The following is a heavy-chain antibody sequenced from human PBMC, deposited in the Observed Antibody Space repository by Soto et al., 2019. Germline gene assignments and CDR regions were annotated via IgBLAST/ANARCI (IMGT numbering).Heavy chain of an antibody. CDR3: ASTSGWYESNWFDP. V-gene: IGHV1-69*01. CDR1: GGTFSSYA. Sequence: QVQLVQSGAKVKKPWSSVMVSCKASGGTFSSYAISWVRQAPGQGLEWMGGIIPIFGTANYAQKFQGRVTITADESTSTAYMELSSLRSEDTAVYYCASTSGWYESNWFDPWCQGTLVTVSS. D-gene: IGHD6-19*01. CDR2: IIPIFGTA. J-gene: IGHJ5*02.